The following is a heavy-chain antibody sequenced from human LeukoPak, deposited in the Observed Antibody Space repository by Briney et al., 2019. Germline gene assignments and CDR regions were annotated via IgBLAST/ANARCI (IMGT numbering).Heavy chain of an antibody. CDR3: ARHVAGLFDY. J-gene: IGHJ4*02. V-gene: IGHV4-39*01. Sequence: SETLSLTCTVSGCSLSSSSYYWGWIRQPPGKGLEWIGSIYYSGSTYYNPSLKSRVTISVDTSKNQFSLKLSSVTAADTAVYYCARHVAGLFDYWGQGTLVTVSS. D-gene: IGHD2-15*01. CDR1: GCSLSSSSYY. CDR2: IYYSGST.